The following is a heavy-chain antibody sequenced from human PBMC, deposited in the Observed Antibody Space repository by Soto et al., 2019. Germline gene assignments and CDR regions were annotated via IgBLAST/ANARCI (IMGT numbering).Heavy chain of an antibody. V-gene: IGHV3-74*03. CDR2: LSSDGFGA. J-gene: IGHJ4*02. D-gene: IGHD3-16*01. CDR1: DFSLSPYW. Sequence: GGSLRLSCAASDFSLSPYWMHWVRQVPGRGLEWVARLSSDGFGAAYADSVKGRFFISRDIARNTLSLQMSSLRADDTAVYYCARDLGGPDYWGRGTSVTV. CDR3: ARDLGGPDY.